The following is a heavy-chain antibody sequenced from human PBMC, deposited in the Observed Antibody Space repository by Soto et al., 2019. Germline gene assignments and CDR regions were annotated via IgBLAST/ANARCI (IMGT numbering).Heavy chain of an antibody. V-gene: IGHV1-18*01. J-gene: IGHJ6*02. CDR3: ATINNYMSSYYYYGMDV. CDR1: GYTFTSYG. Sequence: VSVKVSCKASGYTFTSYGISWVRQAPGQGLEWMGWISAFNGNTNYAQKLQGRVTMTRDTSTSTVYMELSSLRSEDTAVYYCATINNYMSSYYYYGMDVWGQGTTVTVSS. D-gene: IGHD5-12*01. CDR2: ISAFNGNT.